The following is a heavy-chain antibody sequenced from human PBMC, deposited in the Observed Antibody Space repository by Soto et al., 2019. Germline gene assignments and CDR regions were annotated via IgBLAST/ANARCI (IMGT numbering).Heavy chain of an antibody. CDR1: GGSISSYY. CDR2: IYYSGST. J-gene: IGHJ6*02. Sequence: PSETLSLTCTVSGGSISSYYWSWIRQPPGKGLERIGYIYYSGSTNYNPSLKSRVTISVDTSKNQFSLKLSSVTAADTAVYYCATMVRGSYYYYGMDVWGQGTTVTVSS. V-gene: IGHV4-59*01. D-gene: IGHD3-10*01. CDR3: ATMVRGSYYYYGMDV.